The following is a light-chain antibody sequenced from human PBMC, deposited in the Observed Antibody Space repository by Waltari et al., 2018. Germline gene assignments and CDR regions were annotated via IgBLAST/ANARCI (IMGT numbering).Light chain of an antibody. V-gene: IGKV3-15*01. CDR3: QQSYRTPPYT. CDR2: GAS. J-gene: IGKJ2*01. CDR1: QSVSSN. Sequence: EIVMTQSPATLSVSPGERATLSCRASQSVSSNLAWYQQKPGQAPRLLIYGASTRATGIPARFSGSGSGTEFTLTISSLQSEDFAVYYCQQSYRTPPYTFGQGTKVEIK.